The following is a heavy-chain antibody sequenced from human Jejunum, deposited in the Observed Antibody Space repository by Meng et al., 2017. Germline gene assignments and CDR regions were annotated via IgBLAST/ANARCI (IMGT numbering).Heavy chain of an antibody. CDR2: IYDSGTT. CDR3: ATIDYGEVFFVY. D-gene: IGHD4-17*01. J-gene: IGHJ4*02. V-gene: IGHV4-31*01. CDR1: GASISTGIYY. Sequence: GLLRGWGPELLKPSETLSLTCNVSGASISTGIYYWSWIRPHPGKGLEWIGYIYDSGTTPYNPSLKSPVTISMDTSKNQFSLRLGSVTAADTAVYYCATIDYGEVFFVYWGQGTLVTVSS.